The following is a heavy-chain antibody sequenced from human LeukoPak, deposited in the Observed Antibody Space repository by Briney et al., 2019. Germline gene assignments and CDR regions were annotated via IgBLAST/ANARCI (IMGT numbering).Heavy chain of an antibody. CDR3: ARDLYGSTSSPFDP. CDR1: GFTFSSYW. Sequence: GSLRLSCAASGFTFSSYWMSWIRQPPGKGLEWIAYMYYSGSTNYNPSLKSRVTVSLDTSKNQFSLKLSSVTAADTAVYYCARDLYGSTSSPFDPWGQGTLVTVSS. J-gene: IGHJ5*02. V-gene: IGHV4-59*01. D-gene: IGHD6-6*01. CDR2: MYYSGST.